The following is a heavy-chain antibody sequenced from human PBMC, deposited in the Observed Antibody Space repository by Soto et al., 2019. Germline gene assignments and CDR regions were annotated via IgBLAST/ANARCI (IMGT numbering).Heavy chain of an antibody. Sequence: QVQLVQSGAEVKKPGSSVKVSCKASGGTFSSYTISWVRQAPGQGLEWMGRIIPILGIASYAQKFQGRVTISADKSPSTAYMELSRLRSEDTAVYYCARDSRGSSWSVFDYWGQGTLVTVSS. J-gene: IGHJ4*02. CDR2: IIPILGIA. CDR1: GGTFSSYT. CDR3: ARDSRGSSWSVFDY. V-gene: IGHV1-69*08. D-gene: IGHD6-13*01.